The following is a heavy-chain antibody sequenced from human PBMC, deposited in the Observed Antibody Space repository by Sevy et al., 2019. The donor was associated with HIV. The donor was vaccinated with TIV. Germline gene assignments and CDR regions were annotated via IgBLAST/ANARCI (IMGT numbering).Heavy chain of an antibody. D-gene: IGHD1-1*01. J-gene: IGHJ4*02. CDR2: LKSKADGGTV. CDR3: TRWKGLQSIFDY. Sequence: GSLRLSCTTSGFTFGDYAMNWVRQAPGKGLEWVAYLKSKADGGTVDHAASVKGRFTISRDDSKSIAYLQMNDLTTEDTGVYYCTRWKGLQSIFDYWGQGALVTVSS. V-gene: IGHV3-49*04. CDR1: GFTFGDYA.